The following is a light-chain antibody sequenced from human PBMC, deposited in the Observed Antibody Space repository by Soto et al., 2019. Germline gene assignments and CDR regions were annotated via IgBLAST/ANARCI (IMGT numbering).Light chain of an antibody. J-gene: IGKJ5*01. Sequence: DIVMTQSPATLSVSPGERATLSCRASQDIRSNLAWYQQIPGQPPRLLIYDSTNRAAGIPARFSGSRSGTDFTLTISSVEPEDFAMYYCHQRNQFGQGTRLEIK. CDR2: DST. CDR1: QDIRSN. V-gene: IGKV3D-11*03. CDR3: HQRNQ.